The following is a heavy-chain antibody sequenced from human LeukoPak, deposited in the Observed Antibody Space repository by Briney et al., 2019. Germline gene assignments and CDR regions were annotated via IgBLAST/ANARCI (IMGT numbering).Heavy chain of an antibody. V-gene: IGHV4-59*08. J-gene: IGHJ4*02. D-gene: IGHD2-15*01. CDR3: ARHVMEGITRISVFDY. CDR2: IYSSGNI. CDR1: GGSISSFQ. Sequence: SETLSLTCTVSGGSISSFQWSWIRQPPGKALEWIGYIYSSGNINYNPSLRSRVTMSLDTSKNQFSLKLTSATAADTAVYYCARHVMEGITRISVFDYWGRGTLVTVSS.